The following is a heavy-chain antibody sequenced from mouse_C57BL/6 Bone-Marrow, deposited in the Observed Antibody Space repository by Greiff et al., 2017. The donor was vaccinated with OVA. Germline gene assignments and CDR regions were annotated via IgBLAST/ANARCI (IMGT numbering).Heavy chain of an antibody. D-gene: IGHD2-3*01. CDR3: TRDGYPDY. Sequence: EVQLQQSGAELVRPGASVKLSCTASGFNIKDDYMHWVKQRPEQGLEWIGWIDPENGDTEYASKFQGKATITADTSSNTAYLQLRSLTSEDTAVYYCTRDGYPDYWGQGTTLTVSS. CDR1: GFNIKDDY. CDR2: IDPENGDT. J-gene: IGHJ2*01. V-gene: IGHV14-4*01.